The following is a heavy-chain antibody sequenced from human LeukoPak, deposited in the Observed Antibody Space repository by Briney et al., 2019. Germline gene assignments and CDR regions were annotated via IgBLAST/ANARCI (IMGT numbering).Heavy chain of an antibody. CDR1: GFTFSNYG. D-gene: IGHD3-3*01. CDR3: AKDQITIFGVVRRTD. CDR2: IRYDGSNK. J-gene: IGHJ4*02. V-gene: IGHV3-30*02. Sequence: GGSLRLSCAASGFTFSNYGMHWVRQAPGKGLEWVAFIRYDGSNKYYADSVKGRFTISRDNSKNTLYLQMNSLRAEDTAVYYCAKDQITIFGVVRRTDWGQGTLVTVSS.